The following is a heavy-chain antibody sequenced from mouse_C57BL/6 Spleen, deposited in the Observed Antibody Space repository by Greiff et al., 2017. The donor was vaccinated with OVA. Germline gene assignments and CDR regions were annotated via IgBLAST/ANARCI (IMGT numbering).Heavy chain of an antibody. CDR3: ARVYYDGSSQYYFDD. J-gene: IGHJ2*01. CDR2: IDPSDSYT. CDR1: GYTFTSYW. V-gene: IGHV1-50*01. Sequence: QVQLQQPGAELVKPGASVKLSCKASGYTFTSYWMQWVKQRPGQGLEWIGEIDPSDSYTNYNQKFKGKATLTVDTSSSTAYMQLSSLTSEDSAVYYCARVYYDGSSQYYFDDWGKGTTLTVSS. D-gene: IGHD1-1*01.